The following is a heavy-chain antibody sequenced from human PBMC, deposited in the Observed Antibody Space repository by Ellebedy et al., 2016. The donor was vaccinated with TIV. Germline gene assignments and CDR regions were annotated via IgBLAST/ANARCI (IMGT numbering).Heavy chain of an antibody. V-gene: IGHV4-39*01. J-gene: IGHJ4*02. CDR2: IYYSGST. D-gene: IGHD1-26*01. Sequence: SETLSLXCTVSGGSISSSRYYWGWIRQPPGKGLEWIGSIYYSGSTYYNPSLKSRVTISVDTSKNQFSLKLSSVTAADTAVYYCARLRGSYYEVPEHYFDYWGQGTLVTVSS. CDR3: ARLRGSYYEVPEHYFDY. CDR1: GGSISSSRYY.